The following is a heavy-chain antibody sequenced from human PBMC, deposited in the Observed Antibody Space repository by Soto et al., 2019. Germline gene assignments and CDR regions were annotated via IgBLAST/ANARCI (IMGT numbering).Heavy chain of an antibody. D-gene: IGHD1-26*01. Sequence: GGSLRLSCGASGFSFSKYGMHWVRQAPGEGLEWLSLISYDGSEKWYADSVKGRFTISRDNSKNTLYLQMNSLRAEDAAVYYCAKDVVVGATTGLGDYYYYYGMDVWGQGTTVTVSS. CDR3: AKDVVVGATTGLGDYYYYYGMDV. V-gene: IGHV3-30*18. CDR2: ISYDGSEK. J-gene: IGHJ6*02. CDR1: GFSFSKYG.